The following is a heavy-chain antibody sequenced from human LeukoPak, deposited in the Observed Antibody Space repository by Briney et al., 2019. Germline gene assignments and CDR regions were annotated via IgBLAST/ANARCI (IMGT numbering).Heavy chain of an antibody. CDR1: GFTFSTYA. Sequence: GGSLRLSCVVSGFTFSTYAMSWVRQAPGKGLEWVSAIGGSGGSTYYADSVKGRFTISRDNSKNTLYLQMNSLRAEDTAVYYCAKSSILTGYYKSWFDPWGQGTLVTVSS. D-gene: IGHD3-9*01. V-gene: IGHV3-23*01. CDR2: IGGSGGST. J-gene: IGHJ5*02. CDR3: AKSSILTGYYKSWFDP.